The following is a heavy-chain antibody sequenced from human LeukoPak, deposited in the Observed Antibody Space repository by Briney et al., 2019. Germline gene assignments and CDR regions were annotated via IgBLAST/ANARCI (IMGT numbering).Heavy chain of an antibody. J-gene: IGHJ4*02. Sequence: SETLSLTCTVSGGSISSYYWSWIRQPLGKGLEWIGYIYYSGSTNYNPSLKSRVTISVDTSKNQFSLKLSSVTAADTAMYYCARYYYDSRYYFDYWGQGTLVTVSS. CDR3: ARYYYDSRYYFDY. CDR2: IYYSGST. V-gene: IGHV4-59*01. CDR1: GGSISSYY. D-gene: IGHD3-22*01.